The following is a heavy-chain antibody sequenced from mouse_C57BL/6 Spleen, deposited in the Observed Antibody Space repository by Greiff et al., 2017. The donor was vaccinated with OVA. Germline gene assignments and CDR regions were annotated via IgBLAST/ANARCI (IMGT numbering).Heavy chain of an antibody. CDR1: GYTFTDYY. V-gene: IGHV1-26*01. Sequence: VQLQQSGPELVKPGASVKISCKASGYTFTDYYMNWVKQSHGKSLEWIGDINPNNGGTSYNQKFKGKATLTVDKSSSTAYMELRSLTSEDSAVYYCARSPPYAMDYWGQGTSVTVSS. J-gene: IGHJ4*01. CDR3: ARSPPYAMDY. CDR2: INPNNGGT.